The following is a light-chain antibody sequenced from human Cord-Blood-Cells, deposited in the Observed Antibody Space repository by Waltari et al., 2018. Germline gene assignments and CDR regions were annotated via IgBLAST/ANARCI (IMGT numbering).Light chain of an antibody. CDR1: SSDVGGYNY. CDR2: DVS. Sequence: HSALTQPRSVLRSPGQSVTISCTGTSSDVGGYNYLSWYQQHPGKAPKRMIYDVSKRPSGVPDRFSGSKSGNTASLTISGLQAEDEADYYCCSYAGSYTVVFGGGTKLTVL. J-gene: IGLJ2*01. V-gene: IGLV2-11*01. CDR3: CSYAGSYTVV.